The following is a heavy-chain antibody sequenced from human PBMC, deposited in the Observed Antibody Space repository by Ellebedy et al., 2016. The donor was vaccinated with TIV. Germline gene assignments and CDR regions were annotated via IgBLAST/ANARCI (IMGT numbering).Heavy chain of an antibody. CDR1: GYTFRNYG. J-gene: IGHJ6*02. V-gene: IGHV1-18*01. D-gene: IGHD1-7*01. Sequence: AASVKVSCKTSGYTFRNYGINWVRQAPGQGLEWMGWISGHNGNTNYVQNLQGRVTMTEDTSTDPAYMELSSLSSEDTAVYYCATCGIELELTRCYGMDVWGQGTTVTVSS. CDR2: ISGHNGNT. CDR3: ATCGIELELTRCYGMDV.